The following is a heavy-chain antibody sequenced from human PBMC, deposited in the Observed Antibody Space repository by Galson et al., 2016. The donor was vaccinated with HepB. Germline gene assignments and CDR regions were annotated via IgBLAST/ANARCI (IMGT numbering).Heavy chain of an antibody. D-gene: IGHD6-19*01. Sequence: SLRLSCAASGFSFSTYDMNWVRQAPGEGLEWISSITKSGSYIYYADSVKGRLTISRDNAKNSLYLQMNSLRADDTAVYFCARDRSSGWYCDSWGQGILTIVSS. J-gene: IGHJ4*02. CDR2: ITKSGSYI. V-gene: IGHV3-21*01. CDR3: ARDRSSGWYCDS. CDR1: GFSFSTYD.